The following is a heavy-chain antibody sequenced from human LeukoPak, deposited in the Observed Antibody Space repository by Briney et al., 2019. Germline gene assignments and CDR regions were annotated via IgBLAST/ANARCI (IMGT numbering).Heavy chain of an antibody. V-gene: IGHV3-7*01. J-gene: IGHJ4*02. CDR2: IKQDGSEE. CDR1: GFTFSRYW. Sequence: GGSLRLSCATSGFTFSRYWMSWVRQIPGKGLEWVASIKQDGSEEKFADSVKGRFTIYRDNAKNSVDLQMNSLGAEDTAVYFCATTVRLAGQGYFDYWGQGTLVSVSS. D-gene: IGHD6-19*01. CDR3: ATTVRLAGQGYFDY.